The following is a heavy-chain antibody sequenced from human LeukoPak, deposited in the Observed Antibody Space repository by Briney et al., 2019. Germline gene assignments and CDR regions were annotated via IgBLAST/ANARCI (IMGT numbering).Heavy chain of an antibody. CDR1: GGSISSYY. V-gene: IGHV4-4*07. J-gene: IGHJ5*02. D-gene: IGHD2-2*03. CDR3: ARGVDIVVVPAAMKGDWFDP. CDR2: IYTSGST. Sequence: SETLSLTCTVSGGSISSYYWSWIRQPAGKGLEWIGRIYTSGSTNYNPSLKSRVTMSVDTSKNQFSLKPSSVTAADTAVYYCARGVDIVVVPAAMKGDWFDPWGQGTLVTVSS.